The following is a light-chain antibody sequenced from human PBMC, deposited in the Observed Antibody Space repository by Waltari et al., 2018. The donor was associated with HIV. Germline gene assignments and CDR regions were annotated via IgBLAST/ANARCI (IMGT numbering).Light chain of an antibody. CDR3: LLSYDGDVV. CDR2: DSN. Sequence: QPVVTQEPSFTVSPGGTVILTCASRARVVNRGHCLYWFQQRPGQAPTTLIFDSNNRYSWTPARFTVSFLGGKAALTLTGAQPEDDADYFCLLSYDGDVVFGGGTKLTVL. J-gene: IGLJ2*01. CDR1: ARVVNRGHC. V-gene: IGLV7-46*01.